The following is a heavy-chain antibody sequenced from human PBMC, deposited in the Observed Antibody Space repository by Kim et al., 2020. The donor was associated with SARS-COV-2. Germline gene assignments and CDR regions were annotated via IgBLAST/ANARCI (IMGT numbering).Heavy chain of an antibody. D-gene: IGHD3-16*02. J-gene: IGHJ4*02. CDR3: ARDRDYRFDL. V-gene: IGHV1-18*01. Sequence: ASVKVSCKTSGCTFTTYGLSWVRQAPGQGLEWMGWISTDSGYTKYAQKFQDRVTLTKDTSTSTAYMELRSLISDDTAVYFCARDRDYRFDLWGQGTLVTVSS. CDR1: GCTFTTYG. CDR2: ISTDSGYT.